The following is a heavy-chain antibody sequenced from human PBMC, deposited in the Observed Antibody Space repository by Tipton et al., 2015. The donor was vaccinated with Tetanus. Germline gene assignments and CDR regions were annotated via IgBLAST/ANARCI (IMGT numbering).Heavy chain of an antibody. CDR2: ISGSGGST. CDR3: ARARSNDYGGNGDGMDV. Sequence: SLRLSCAASGFTFSSYAMSWVRQAPGKGLEWVSAISGSGGSTYYADSVKGRFTISRDNSKNTLYLQMNSLRAEDTAVYYCARARSNDYGGNGDGMDVWGQGTTVTVSS. CDR1: GFTFSSYA. D-gene: IGHD4-23*01. J-gene: IGHJ6*02. V-gene: IGHV3-23*01.